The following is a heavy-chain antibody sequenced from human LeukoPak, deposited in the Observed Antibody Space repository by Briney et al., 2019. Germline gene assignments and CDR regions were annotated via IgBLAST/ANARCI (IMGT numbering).Heavy chain of an antibody. CDR1: GFSLSSTGTC. CDR2: IEWDDAK. J-gene: IGHJ4*02. D-gene: IGHD3-10*01. V-gene: IGHV2-70*17. Sequence: SGPALVKPTQTLTLTCTVSGFSLSSTGTCLSWIRQPPGKALELLARIEWDDAKFYSSSLRSRLSVSKDTSKNQVVLKMAYMDPADTATYFCARLGASSYAFDDWGQGILVAVSS. CDR3: ARLGASSYAFDD.